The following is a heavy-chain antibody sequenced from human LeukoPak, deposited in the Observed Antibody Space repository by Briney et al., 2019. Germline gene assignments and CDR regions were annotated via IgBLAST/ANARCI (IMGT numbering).Heavy chain of an antibody. CDR3: ARGGYCSGGSCYKGVDH. Sequence: ASVKVSCKASGYSFTGYYIHWVRQSPGQGPEWMGWINPNSGGSKYAQKFQGRITLTRDTSISTAYMELTSLRSDDTAVYYCARGGYCSGGSCYKGVDHWGQGTLVTVSS. CDR2: INPNSGGS. J-gene: IGHJ4*02. V-gene: IGHV1-2*02. CDR1: GYSFTGYY. D-gene: IGHD2-15*01.